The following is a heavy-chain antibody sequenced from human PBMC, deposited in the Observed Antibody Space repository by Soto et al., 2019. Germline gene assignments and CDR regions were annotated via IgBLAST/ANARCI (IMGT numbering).Heavy chain of an antibody. V-gene: IGHV4-39*02. CDR3: ARDQLEGNWFDP. J-gene: IGHJ5*02. CDR2: IYYSGST. CDR1: GGSISGSSYY. Sequence: SETLSLTCTVSGGSISGSSYYWGWIRQPPGKGLEWIGSIYYSGSTYYNPSLKSRVTISVDTSKNQFSLKLTSVTAADTAVYYCARDQLEGNWFDPWGQGTLVTVSS. D-gene: IGHD1-1*01.